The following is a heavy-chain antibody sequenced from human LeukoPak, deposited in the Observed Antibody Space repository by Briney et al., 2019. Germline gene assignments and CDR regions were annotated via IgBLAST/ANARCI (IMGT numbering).Heavy chain of an antibody. J-gene: IGHJ6*03. V-gene: IGHV5-51*01. CDR3: ARLEGGNFEYYYYYYYMDV. CDR2: IYPGDSDT. D-gene: IGHD4-23*01. Sequence: PGESLKISCKGSGYSFTSYWIGWVRQMPGKGLEWMGIIYPGDSDTRYSPSFQGQVTISADKSISTAYLQWSSLKASDTAMYYCARLEGGNFEYYYYYYYMDVWGKGTTVTVSS. CDR1: GYSFTSYW.